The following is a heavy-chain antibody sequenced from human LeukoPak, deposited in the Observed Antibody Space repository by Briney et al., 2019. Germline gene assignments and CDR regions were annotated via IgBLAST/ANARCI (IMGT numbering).Heavy chain of an antibody. CDR3: ARESRSSGYIKY. D-gene: IGHD5-12*01. V-gene: IGHV3-30*04. J-gene: IGHJ4*02. Sequence: QPGGSLRLSCAASGFTFSSYAMHWVRQAPGKGLEWVAVISYDGSNKYYADSVKCRFTISRDNSKNTLYLQMNSLRAEDTAVYYCARESRSSGYIKYWGQGTLVTVSS. CDR2: ISYDGSNK. CDR1: GFTFSSYA.